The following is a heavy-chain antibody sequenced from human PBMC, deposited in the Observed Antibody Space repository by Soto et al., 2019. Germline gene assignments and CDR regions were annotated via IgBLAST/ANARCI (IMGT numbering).Heavy chain of an antibody. V-gene: IGHV4-39*01. CDR3: ARRGGNSDWYYYYGMDL. D-gene: IGHD2-21*02. J-gene: IGHJ6*02. CDR1: GGSISSSSYY. Sequence: PSETLSLTCTVSGGSISSSSYYWRWIGRPPGKGLEWIGSIYYSWSTDYNPSLKSRVTISVDTSKNQFSLKLSSVTEADTAVYYCARRGGNSDWYYYYGMDLWGQGTTVTVS. CDR2: IYYSWST.